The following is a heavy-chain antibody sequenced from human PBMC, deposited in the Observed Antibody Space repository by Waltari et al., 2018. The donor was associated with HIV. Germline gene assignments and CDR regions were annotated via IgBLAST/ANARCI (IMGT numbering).Heavy chain of an antibody. Sequence: QVQLQQWGAGLLKPSETLSLTCAVYGGSFSGYYWSWIRQPPGKGLEWIGEINHSGSTNYNPSLKSRVTISVDTSKNQFSLKLSSVTAADTAVYYCASGRRLDSSGYYLGYWGQGTLVTVSS. CDR2: INHSGST. D-gene: IGHD3-22*01. CDR1: GGSFSGYY. V-gene: IGHV4-34*01. J-gene: IGHJ4*02. CDR3: ASGRRLDSSGYYLGY.